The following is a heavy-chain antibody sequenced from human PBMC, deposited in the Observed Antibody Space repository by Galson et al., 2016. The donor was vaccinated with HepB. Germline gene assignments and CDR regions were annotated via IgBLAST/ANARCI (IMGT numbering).Heavy chain of an antibody. CDR2: ISGSGGSP. V-gene: IGHV3-23*01. CDR3: AKDTRSGFYSRWSDP. CDR1: GFTFSNYA. J-gene: IGHJ5*02. Sequence: SLRLSCAASGFTFSNYALSWVRQAPGKGLEWVAAISGSGGSPSYADSVKGRFTISRDNSKNTRYLQMNSLRVEDTALYYCAKDTRSGFYSRWSDPWGQGTLVTVSS. D-gene: IGHD3-3*01.